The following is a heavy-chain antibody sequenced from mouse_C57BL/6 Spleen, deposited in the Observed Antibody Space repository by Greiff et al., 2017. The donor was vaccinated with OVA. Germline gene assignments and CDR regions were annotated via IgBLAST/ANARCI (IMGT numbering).Heavy chain of an antibody. V-gene: IGHV1-66*01. Sequence: VKLQQSGPELVKPGASVKISCKASGYSFTSYYIHWVKQRPGQGLEWIGWIYPGSGNTKYNEKFKGKATLTADTSSSTAYMQLSSLTSEDSAVYYCARYYGSSYNDYWGQGTTLTVSS. J-gene: IGHJ2*01. CDR2: IYPGSGNT. CDR1: GYSFTSYY. CDR3: ARYYGSSYNDY. D-gene: IGHD1-1*01.